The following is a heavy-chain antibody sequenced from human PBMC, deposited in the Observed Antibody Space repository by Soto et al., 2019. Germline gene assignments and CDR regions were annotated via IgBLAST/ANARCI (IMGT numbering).Heavy chain of an antibody. Sequence: SETLSLTCTVSGGSISSGGYYWSWIRQHPGKGLEWIGYIYYSGSTYYNPSLKSRVTISVDTSKNQFSLKLSSVTAADTAVYYCARGPLCGGDCIGAFDIWGQGTMVTVSS. CDR3: ARGPLCGGDCIGAFDI. CDR1: GGSISSGGYY. J-gene: IGHJ3*02. D-gene: IGHD2-21*02. CDR2: IYYSGST. V-gene: IGHV4-31*03.